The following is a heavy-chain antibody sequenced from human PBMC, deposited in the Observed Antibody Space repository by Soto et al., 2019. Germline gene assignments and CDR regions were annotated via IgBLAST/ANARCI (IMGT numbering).Heavy chain of an antibody. J-gene: IGHJ4*02. Sequence: QLQLQESGPGLVKPSETLSLTCTVSGGSISSSSYYWGWIRQPPGKGLEWIGSIYYSGSTYYNPSLKSRVTISVDTAKNQFSLKLSSVTAADTAVYYCARHRYCSSTSCYAGGFGYWGQGTLVTVSS. V-gene: IGHV4-39*01. CDR3: ARHRYCSSTSCYAGGFGY. CDR2: IYYSGST. CDR1: GGSISSSSYY. D-gene: IGHD2-2*01.